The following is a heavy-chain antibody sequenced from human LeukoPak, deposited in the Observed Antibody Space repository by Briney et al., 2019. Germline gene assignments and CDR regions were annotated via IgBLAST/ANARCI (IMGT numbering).Heavy chain of an antibody. CDR1: GFTFSSYW. V-gene: IGHV3-7*01. CDR2: IKQDGSEK. Sequence: PGGSLRLSCAASGFTFSSYWMSWVRQAPGKGLEWVANIKQDGSEKYYVDSVKGRFTISRDNAKNSLYLQMNSRRAEDTAVYYCARRMITMIVMCLDYWGQGTLVTVSS. J-gene: IGHJ4*02. D-gene: IGHD3-22*01. CDR3: ARRMITMIVMCLDY.